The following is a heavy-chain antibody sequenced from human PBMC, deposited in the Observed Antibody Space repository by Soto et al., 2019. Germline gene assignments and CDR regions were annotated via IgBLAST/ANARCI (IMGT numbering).Heavy chain of an antibody. CDR1: GGSISSGGYS. Sequence: SETLSLTCTVSGGSISSGGYSWSWIRQPPGKGLEWIGYIYHSGSTYYNPSLKSRVTISVDRSKNQFSLKLSSVTAADTAVYYCARVFYDSSGYSFSDYWGQGTLVTVSS. CDR2: IYHSGST. D-gene: IGHD3-22*01. J-gene: IGHJ4*02. CDR3: ARVFYDSSGYSFSDY. V-gene: IGHV4-30-2*01.